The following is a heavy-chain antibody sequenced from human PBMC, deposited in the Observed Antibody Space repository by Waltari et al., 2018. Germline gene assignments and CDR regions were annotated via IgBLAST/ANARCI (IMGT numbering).Heavy chain of an antibody. CDR1: GFTFSTYW. J-gene: IGHJ4*02. CDR3: GRARVQGAKYFDY. V-gene: IGHV3-74*01. Sequence: DVQLVEFGGGLVQPGGSLRLSCTASGFTFSTYWMHWVRHGPGTGLMWVARIDSDRSRTSYEDAGRSRCTIARDSAKNTLYWQMNSVRDEDTAVYYCGRARVQGAKYFDYWGRGTLVTVSS. D-gene: IGHD3-10*01. CDR2: IDSDRSRT.